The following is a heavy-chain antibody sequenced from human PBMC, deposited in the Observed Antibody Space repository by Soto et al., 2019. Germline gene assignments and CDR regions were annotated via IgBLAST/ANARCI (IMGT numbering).Heavy chain of an antibody. V-gene: IGHV4-59*01. CDR2: IYYSGGT. CDR1: GDSISTYY. J-gene: IGHJ4*02. Sequence: SSETLSLTCTVSGDSISTYYWSWIRQPPGKGLQWIGYIYYSGGTAYNPSLKSRVTISLDMSKKQISLKLSSVTTADTATYFCASIQLVQKVIDYWGQGTLVTVSS. D-gene: IGHD1-1*01. CDR3: ASIQLVQKVIDY.